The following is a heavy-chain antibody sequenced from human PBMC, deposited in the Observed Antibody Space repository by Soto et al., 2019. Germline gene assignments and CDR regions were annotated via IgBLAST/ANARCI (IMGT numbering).Heavy chain of an antibody. CDR3: ARGRVYYYDSSGYFPY. CDR1: GGTFSSYT. J-gene: IGHJ4*02. Sequence: SVKVSCKASGGTFSSYTISWVRQAPGQGFEWMGRIIPILGIANYAQKFQGRVTITADKSTSTAYMELSSLRSEDTAVYYCARGRVYYYDSSGYFPYGGQGTLVTVSS. D-gene: IGHD3-22*01. CDR2: IIPILGIA. V-gene: IGHV1-69*02.